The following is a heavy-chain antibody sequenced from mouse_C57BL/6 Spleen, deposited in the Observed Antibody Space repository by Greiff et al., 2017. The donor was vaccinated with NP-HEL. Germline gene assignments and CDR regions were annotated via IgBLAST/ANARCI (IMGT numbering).Heavy chain of an antibody. J-gene: IGHJ3*01. CDR2: IYPGDGDT. CDR1: GYAFSSYW. D-gene: IGHD1-1*01. V-gene: IGHV1-80*01. Sequence: VKLQQSGAELVKPGASVKISCKASGYAFSSYWMNWVKQRPGKGLEWIGQIYPGDGDTNYNGKFKGKATLTADKSSSTAYMQLSSLTSEDSAVYFCARSGYGSSYVGFAYWGQGTLVTVSA. CDR3: ARSGYGSSYVGFAY.